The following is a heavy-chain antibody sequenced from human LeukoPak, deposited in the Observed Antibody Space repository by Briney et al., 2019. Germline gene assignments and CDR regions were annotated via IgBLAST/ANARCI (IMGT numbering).Heavy chain of an antibody. Sequence: GASVKVSCKASGYTFTGYYMHWVRQAPGQGLEWMGWINAGNGNTKYSQEFQGRVTITRDTSASTAYMELSSLRSEDMAVYYCAREAGTAMGNFDYWGQGTLVTVSS. J-gene: IGHJ4*02. D-gene: IGHD5-18*01. CDR3: AREAGTAMGNFDY. CDR1: GYTFTGYY. V-gene: IGHV1-3*03. CDR2: INAGNGNT.